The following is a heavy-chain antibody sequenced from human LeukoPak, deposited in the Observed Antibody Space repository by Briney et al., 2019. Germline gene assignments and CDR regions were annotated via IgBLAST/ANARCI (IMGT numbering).Heavy chain of an antibody. D-gene: IGHD4-23*01. V-gene: IGHV3-13*01. CDR3: ARMSGGGNSMGDFDY. CDR1: GFTFSSYD. CDR2: IGIAGDT. Sequence: GGSLRLSCAASGFTFSSYDMHWVRQATGEGLEWVSGIGIAGDTYYADSVKGRFTISRDNSKNTLYLQMNSLRAEDTAVYYCARMSGGGNSMGDFDYWGQGTLVTVSS. J-gene: IGHJ4*02.